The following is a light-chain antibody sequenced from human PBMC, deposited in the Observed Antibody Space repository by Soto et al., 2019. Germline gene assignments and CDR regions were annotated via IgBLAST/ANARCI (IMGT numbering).Light chain of an antibody. Sequence: QLVLTQSPSASASLGASVKLTCTLSSGHSSYAIVWHQQRPEKGPRYLMKLNSDGSHSKGDGIPDRFSGSSSGAERYLTISSLQSEDEADYYCQTWVTGIQVFGGGTKLTVL. J-gene: IGLJ2*01. CDR3: QTWVTGIQV. CDR1: SGHSSYA. V-gene: IGLV4-69*01. CDR2: LNSDGSH.